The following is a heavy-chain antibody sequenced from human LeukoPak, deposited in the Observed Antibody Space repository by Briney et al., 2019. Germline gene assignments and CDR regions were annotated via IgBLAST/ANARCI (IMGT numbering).Heavy chain of an antibody. CDR3: ARDYYDSSGYQK. Sequence: ASVKVSCKASGYTFSSYAMHWVRQAPGQRLEWMGWINAGNGNTKYSQKFQGRVTITRDTSASTAYMELSSLRSEDTAVYYCARDYYDSSGYQKWGQGTLVTVSS. J-gene: IGHJ4*02. CDR2: INAGNGNT. V-gene: IGHV1-3*01. D-gene: IGHD3-22*01. CDR1: GYTFSSYA.